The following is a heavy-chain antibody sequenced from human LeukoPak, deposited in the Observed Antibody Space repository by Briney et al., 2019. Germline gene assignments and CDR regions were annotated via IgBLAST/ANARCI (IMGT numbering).Heavy chain of an antibody. CDR1: GGSISSYY. V-gene: IGHV4-4*07. J-gene: IGHJ4*02. CDR2: IYTSEIT. Sequence: SETLSLTCTVSGGSISSYYWSWIRQPAGKGLEWIGRIYTSEITNYNPSLKSRVTMSVDTSKNQFSLRLSSVTAADTAVYYCARVSSGSYGAYFDYWGQGTLVTVSS. CDR3: ARVSSGSYGAYFDY. D-gene: IGHD1-26*01.